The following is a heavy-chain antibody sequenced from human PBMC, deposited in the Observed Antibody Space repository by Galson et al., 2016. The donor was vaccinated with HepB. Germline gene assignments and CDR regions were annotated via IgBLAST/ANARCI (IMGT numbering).Heavy chain of an antibody. CDR1: GFSFSNFS. D-gene: IGHD5-12*01. CDR3: ARDPGYKRLDH. V-gene: IGHV3-7*01. CDR2: INQDDT. Sequence: SLRLSCAASGFSFSNFSMNWVRQAPGKGLEWVASINQDDTYYVDSVKGRFTISRDNAKNSLYLQMDSLRVEDTAVYYCARDPGYKRLDHWGQGTLVTVSS. J-gene: IGHJ5*02.